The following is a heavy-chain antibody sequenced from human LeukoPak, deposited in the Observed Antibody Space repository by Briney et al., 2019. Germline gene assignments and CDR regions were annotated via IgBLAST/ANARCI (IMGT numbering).Heavy chain of an antibody. CDR2: INRDGSNT. Sequence: GGSLRLSCAASGFTFTSHWMHWVRQAPGRGLVWVSRINRDGSNTRYADSVEGRFTISRDNAKSTLYLQMNSLRAEDTAVYYCARYRQWISGYSPDYWGQGTLVTVSS. CDR3: ARYRQWISGYSPDY. CDR1: GFTFTSHW. D-gene: IGHD3-22*01. J-gene: IGHJ4*02. V-gene: IGHV3-74*01.